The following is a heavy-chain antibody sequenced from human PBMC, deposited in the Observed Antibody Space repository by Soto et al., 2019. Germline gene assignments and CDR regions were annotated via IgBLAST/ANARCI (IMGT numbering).Heavy chain of an antibody. V-gene: IGHV4-59*01. D-gene: IGHD3-10*01. CDR3: ARERGEWFGDLLPHGWFHP. CDR2: ILYTGYT. CDR1: GGSISDYY. J-gene: IGHJ5*02. Sequence: PSETLSLTCTVSGGSISDYYWSWIRQPPGKGLEWIGYILYTGYTNYNPSLKSRITISIDTSRNQFSLRLSSVTAADTAVYYCARERGEWFGDLLPHGWFHPWSQGTLVTVSS.